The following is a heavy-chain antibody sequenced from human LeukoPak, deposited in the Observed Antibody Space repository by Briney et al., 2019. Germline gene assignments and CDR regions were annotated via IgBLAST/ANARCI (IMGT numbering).Heavy chain of an antibody. J-gene: IGHJ4*02. CDR2: IHPPSGGT. CDR1: GYTFTDYY. Sequence: GASVKVSCKASGYTFTDYYIHWVRPAPGQGLAWMGWIHPPSGGTNYAEKLQGRVTMTRDTSISTAYMELTRLTSDDAGVYYCVRDPGWLQVDYWGQGTLLTVSS. V-gene: IGHV1-2*02. D-gene: IGHD5-24*01. CDR3: VRDPGWLQVDY.